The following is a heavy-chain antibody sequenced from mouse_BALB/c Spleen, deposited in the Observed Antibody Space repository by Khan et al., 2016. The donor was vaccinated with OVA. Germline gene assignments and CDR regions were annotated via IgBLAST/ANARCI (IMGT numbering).Heavy chain of an antibody. CDR2: IDPANGNP. CDR1: GFNIKDTY. J-gene: IGHJ2*01. Sequence: VQLQQSGAELVKPGASVKLSCTASGFNIKDTYMHWVKQRPEQGLEWIGRIDPANGNPKYDPKFQGKSTITSDTSSNTAYLQISSLTTEDTAGYYCARINAWGQGTTVTVSS. CDR3: ARINA. V-gene: IGHV14-3*02.